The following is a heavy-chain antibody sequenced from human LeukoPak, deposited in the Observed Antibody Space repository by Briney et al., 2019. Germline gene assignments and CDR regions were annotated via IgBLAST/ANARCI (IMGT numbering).Heavy chain of an antibody. V-gene: IGHV1-46*01. J-gene: IGHJ4*02. CDR3: AISPPYGDGLDY. D-gene: IGHD4-17*01. Sequence: ASVKVSCKASGYTFTSYDINWVRQAPGQGLEWLGIINPSADSTTYAQKFQGRVTVTRDTSTNTVCMELSSLGSEDTAVYYCAISPPYGDGLDYWGQGTLVTVSS. CDR2: INPSADST. CDR1: GYTFTSYD.